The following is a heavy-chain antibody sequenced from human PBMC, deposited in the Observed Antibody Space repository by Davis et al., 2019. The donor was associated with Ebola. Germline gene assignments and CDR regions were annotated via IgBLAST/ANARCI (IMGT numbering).Heavy chain of an antibody. V-gene: IGHV6-1*01. CDR3: ARGWLRGYLDY. D-gene: IGHD3-3*01. CDR2: TYYNSRWYI. CDR1: GDSVSSGG. Sequence: HSQTLSLTCAISGDSVSSGGWNWIRQSPSRGLEWLGRTYYNSRWYIDYAMSVKGRITINPDTSKNQFSLQLNSVTPEDTAVYYCARGWLRGYLDYWGQGTLVTVSS. J-gene: IGHJ4*02.